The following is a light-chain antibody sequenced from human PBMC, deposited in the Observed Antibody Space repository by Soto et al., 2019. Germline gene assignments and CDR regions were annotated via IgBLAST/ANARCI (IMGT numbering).Light chain of an antibody. CDR1: QSVSSGH. CDR3: QQSYSTPSIT. V-gene: IGKV3-20*01. J-gene: IGKJ5*01. Sequence: DIVLTQSPGTLSLSPGERASLSCRASQSVSSGHLAWYQQKPGQAPRLLIYGASSRATGIPDRFSGSGSGTDFTLTISSLQPEDFATYYCQQSYSTPSITFGQGTRLEI. CDR2: GAS.